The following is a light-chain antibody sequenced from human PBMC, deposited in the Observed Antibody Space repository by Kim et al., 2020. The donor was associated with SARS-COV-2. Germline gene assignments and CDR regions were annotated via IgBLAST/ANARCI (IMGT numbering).Light chain of an antibody. V-gene: IGKV1-16*01. CDR1: QGVRSH. J-gene: IGKJ5*01. CDR2: DAS. CDR3: QQYDTYPIT. Sequence: DVQMTQSPSSLSASVDDRVIITCRASQGVRSHLAWYQQKPGKAPRRLIYDASTLRGGVPSRFSGSGSGTEYTLTITGLQPEDCATYYCQQYDTYPITFGQGTRLEIK.